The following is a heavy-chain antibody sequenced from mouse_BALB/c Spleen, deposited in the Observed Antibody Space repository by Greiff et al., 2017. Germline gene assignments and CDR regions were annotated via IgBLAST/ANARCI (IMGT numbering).Heavy chain of an antibody. CDR2: IDPANGNT. V-gene: IGHV14-3*02. Sequence: EVKLVESGAELVKPGASVKLSCTASGFNIKDTYMHWVKQRPEQGLEWIGRIDPANGNTKYDPKFQGKATITADTSSNTAYLQLSSLTSEDTAVYYCARAYDGYYYAMDYWGQGTSVTVSS. J-gene: IGHJ4*01. CDR3: ARAYDGYYYAMDY. CDR1: GFNIKDTY. D-gene: IGHD2-3*01.